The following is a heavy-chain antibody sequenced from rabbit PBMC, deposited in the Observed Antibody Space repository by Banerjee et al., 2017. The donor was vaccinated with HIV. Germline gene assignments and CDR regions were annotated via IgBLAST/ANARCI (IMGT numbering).Heavy chain of an antibody. CDR3: ASAGSSYYRYYFNL. D-gene: IGHD8-1*01. V-gene: IGHV1S45*01. CDR1: GFDLSSNA. CDR2: IYAGSSGST. Sequence: EQLEESGGDLVKPGGTLTLTCKASGFDLSSNAMCWVRKAPGKGLEWIGCIYAGSSGSTYYASWAKGRFTFSKTSSTTVTLQMTSLTAADTATYFCASAGSSYYRYYFNLWGPGTLVTVS. J-gene: IGHJ4*01.